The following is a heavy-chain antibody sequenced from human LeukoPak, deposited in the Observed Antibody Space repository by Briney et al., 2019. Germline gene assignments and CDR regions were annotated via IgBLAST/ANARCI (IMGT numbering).Heavy chain of an antibody. CDR2: IKQDGSEK. CDR3: ARDHGEEWIGDPSLDY. CDR1: GFTFSSYW. D-gene: IGHD3-10*01. J-gene: IGHJ4*02. V-gene: IGHV3-7*01. Sequence: GGSLRLSCAASGFTFSSYWMSWVRQAPGKGLEWVANIKQDGSEKYYVDSVKGRFTISRDNAKNSLYLQMNSLRAEDTAVYYCARDHGEEWIGDPSLDYWGQGTLVTVSS.